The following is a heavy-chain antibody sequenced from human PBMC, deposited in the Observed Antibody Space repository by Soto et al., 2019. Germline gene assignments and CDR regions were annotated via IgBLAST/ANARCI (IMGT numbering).Heavy chain of an antibody. J-gene: IGHJ5*02. CDR2: IIPIFGTA. CDR3: ASPSASRDNWFDP. Sequence: QVQLVQSGAEVKKPGSSVKVSCKASGGTFSSYAISWVRQAPGQGLEWMGGIIPIFGTANYAQKFQGRVTITADESTSKAYMELGSLRSEDTAVYYCASPSASRDNWFDPWGQGTLVTVSS. CDR1: GGTFSSYA. V-gene: IGHV1-69*12.